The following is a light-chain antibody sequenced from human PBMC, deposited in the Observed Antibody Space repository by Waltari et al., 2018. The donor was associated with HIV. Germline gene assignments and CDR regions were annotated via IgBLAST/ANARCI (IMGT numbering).Light chain of an antibody. J-gene: IGLJ3*02. CDR2: VNI. V-gene: IGLV1-40*01. CDR3: QSYDSSLTGWV. Sequence: QSVLTQPPSVSGAPGQRVTISCTGGSSNVGAGYDVHWYQQLPGTAPQFLIFVNINRPSGVSDRFSGSTSGTSASLAITGLQAEDEADYYCQSYDSSLTGWVFGGGTKLTVL. CDR1: SSNVGAGYD.